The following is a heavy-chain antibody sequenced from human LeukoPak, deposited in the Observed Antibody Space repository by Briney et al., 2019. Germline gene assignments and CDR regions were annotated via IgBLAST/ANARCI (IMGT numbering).Heavy chain of an antibody. V-gene: IGHV3-23*01. CDR2: ISGSGGST. CDR1: GFTFSSYA. CDR3: ANPSCGWFRY. J-gene: IGHJ4*02. D-gene: IGHD6-19*01. Sequence: GGSLRLSCAASGFTFSSYAMSWVRQAPGKGLEWVSAISGSGGSTYYADSVKGRFTTSRDNSKNTLYLQMNSLRAKDTAVYYCANPSCGWFRYWGQGTLVTVSS.